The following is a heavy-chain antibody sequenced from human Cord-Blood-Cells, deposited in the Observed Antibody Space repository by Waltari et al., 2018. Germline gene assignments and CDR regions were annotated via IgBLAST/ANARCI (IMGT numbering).Heavy chain of an antibody. J-gene: IGHJ4*02. CDR2: ISSSSSTI. CDR3: ARDLGYGPPPDY. CDR1: GFPSSSDS. Sequence: EVQLVESGGGLVQAGGSLRLSCAASGFPSSSDSMNWVRQAPRKGLEWVSYISSSSSTIYYADSVKGRFTISRDNAKNSLYLQMNSLRDEDTAVYYCARDLGYGPPPDYWGQGTLVTVSS. D-gene: IGHD5-12*01. V-gene: IGHV3-48*02.